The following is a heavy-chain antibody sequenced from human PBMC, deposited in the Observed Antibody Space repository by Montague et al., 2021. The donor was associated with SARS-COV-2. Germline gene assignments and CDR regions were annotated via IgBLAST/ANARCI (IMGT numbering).Heavy chain of an antibody. D-gene: IGHD1-26*01. CDR1: KFSFSSYA. CDR3: ARESGSFHDGGYFDY. CDR2: ISNDGSNK. Sequence: SLRLSCAASKFSFSSYALHWVRQAPGKGLEWVALISNDGSNKHYADSVKGRFTISRDNSKSTLYLQMNSLRTEDTAVYYCARESGSFHDGGYFDYWGQGSLVTVSS. J-gene: IGHJ4*02. V-gene: IGHV3-30*04.